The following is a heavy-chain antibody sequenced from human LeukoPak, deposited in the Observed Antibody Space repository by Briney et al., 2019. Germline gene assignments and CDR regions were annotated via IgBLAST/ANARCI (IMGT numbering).Heavy chain of an antibody. Sequence: GGSLRLSCAASGFAFSNFWMHWVRQVPGKGLVWVSRITRDGSYANYADSVKGRFTFSRDNARNTLYLQMNSLRAEDTAVYYCARDGDGYNFDFWGQGALVTVSS. J-gene: IGHJ4*02. CDR3: ARDGDGYNFDF. V-gene: IGHV3-74*01. CDR2: ITRDGSYA. CDR1: GFAFSNFW. D-gene: IGHD5-24*01.